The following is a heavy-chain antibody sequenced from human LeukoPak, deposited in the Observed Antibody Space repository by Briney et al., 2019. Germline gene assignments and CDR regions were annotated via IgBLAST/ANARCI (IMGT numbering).Heavy chain of an antibody. Sequence: SQTLSLTCTVSGGSISSGSYYWSWIRQPAGKGLEWIGRIHTSGSTNYNPSLKSRVTMSVDTSKNQFSLKLRSVTAADTAVYYCARDSYYYDSSGYHSLDYWGQGTLVTVSS. CDR1: GGSISSGSYY. CDR2: IHTSGST. D-gene: IGHD3-22*01. CDR3: ARDSYYYDSSGYHSLDY. V-gene: IGHV4-61*02. J-gene: IGHJ4*02.